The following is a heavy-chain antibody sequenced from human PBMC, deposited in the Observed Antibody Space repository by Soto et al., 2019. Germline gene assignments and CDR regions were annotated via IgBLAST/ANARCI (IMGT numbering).Heavy chain of an antibody. CDR3: AREATAHSSGWHF. CDR1: GGTFSSFG. V-gene: IGHV1-69*12. CDR2: IIPMFGTV. D-gene: IGHD6-19*01. J-gene: IGHJ4*02. Sequence: QVQLVQSGAEVKKPGSSVKVSCKASGGTFSSFGIDWVRQAPGQGLEWMGDIIPMFGTVTYAQKFQGRVTITADESTTTVYMELSSLRSEDTAVYYCAREATAHSSGWHFWGQGTLVTVSS.